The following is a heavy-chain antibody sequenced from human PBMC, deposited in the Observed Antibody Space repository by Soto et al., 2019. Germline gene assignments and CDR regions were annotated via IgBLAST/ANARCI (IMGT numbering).Heavy chain of an antibody. CDR3: TKSRRGILMVYGFGGMDV. J-gene: IGHJ6*02. Sequence: GQSLKISGAACGSAYPISWVRQAPGKGMEWVSGISVSGGSTNYAASVKGRFTISRDNYKNTVYLQMNNLRGEDTAVYFCTKSRRGILMVYGFGGMDVWGQGTTVAVSS. CDR2: ISVSGGST. CDR1: GSAYP. D-gene: IGHD2-8*01. V-gene: IGHV3-23*01.